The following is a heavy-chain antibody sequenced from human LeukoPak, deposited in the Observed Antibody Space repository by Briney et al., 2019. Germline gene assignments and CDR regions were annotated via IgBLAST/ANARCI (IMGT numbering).Heavy chain of an antibody. CDR3: AKDIGWYYERRAFDI. V-gene: IGHV3-9*03. J-gene: IGHJ3*02. D-gene: IGHD6-19*01. CDR2: ISWNSGSI. Sequence: GRSLRLSCAASGFTFDDYAMHWVRQAPGKGLEWVSGISWNSGSIGYADSVKGRFTISRDNATNSLYLQMNSLRAEDMALYYCAKDIGWYYERRAFDIWGLGTMVTVSS. CDR1: GFTFDDYA.